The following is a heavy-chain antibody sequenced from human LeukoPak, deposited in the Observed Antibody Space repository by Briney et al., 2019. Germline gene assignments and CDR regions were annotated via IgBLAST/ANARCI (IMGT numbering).Heavy chain of an antibody. V-gene: IGHV1-46*01. D-gene: IGHD3-22*01. CDR3: AGANKPDDYYDSSATPMGAFDY. CDR1: GYTFTSYY. J-gene: IGHJ4*02. CDR2: INPSGGST. Sequence: ASVKVSCKASGYTFTSYYMHWVRQAPGQGLEWMGIINPSGGSTSYAQKFQGRVTMTRDMSTSTVYMELSSLRSGDTAVYYCAGANKPDDYYDSSATPMGAFDYWGQGTLVTVSS.